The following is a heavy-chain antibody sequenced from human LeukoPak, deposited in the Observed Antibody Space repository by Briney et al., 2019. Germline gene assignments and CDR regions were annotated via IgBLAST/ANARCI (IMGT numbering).Heavy chain of an antibody. D-gene: IGHD6-13*01. CDR1: GFTFSNAW. J-gene: IGHJ4*02. CDR2: IKSKTDGGTT. Sequence: GGSLRLSCAASGFTFSNAWMSWVRQAPGEGLEWVGRIKSKTDGGTTDYAAPVKGRFTISRDDSKNTLSLQMNSLRAEDTAVYYCAKDLRSRIAAAGAPDYWGQGTLVTVSS. V-gene: IGHV3-15*01. CDR3: AKDLRSRIAAAGAPDY.